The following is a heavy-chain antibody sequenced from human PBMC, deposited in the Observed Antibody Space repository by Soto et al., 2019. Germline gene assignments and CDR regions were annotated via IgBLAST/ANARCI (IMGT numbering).Heavy chain of an antibody. CDR1: GFTFGKYW. D-gene: IGHD3-3*01. CDR3: ARHDDRDANY. V-gene: IGHV3-7*01. CDR2: IKRDGSEK. J-gene: IGHJ4*02. Sequence: GGSLRLSCAASGFTFGKYWMAWVRQAPGKGLEWLANIKRDGSEKYYVDSVKGRLTISRDNAKNSLYLQMSSLRVEDTAVYYCARHDDRDANYWGQGTLVPVYS.